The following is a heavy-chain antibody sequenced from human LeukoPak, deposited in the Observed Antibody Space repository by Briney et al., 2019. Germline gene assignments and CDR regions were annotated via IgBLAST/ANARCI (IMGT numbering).Heavy chain of an antibody. CDR2: IGAGSGAIT. CDR3: AKNYDSGRGVPYGMDV. CDR1: GFTFSSYA. Sequence: PGGSLRLPCAASGFTFSSYAMRWVRQAPGKGLEWVSAIGAGSGAITIYADSVKGRFTISRDNSKNTLYLQMNSLRGEDTAVYYCAKNYDSGRGVPYGMDVWGQGTTVTVSS. J-gene: IGHJ6*02. D-gene: IGHD3-10*01. V-gene: IGHV3-23*01.